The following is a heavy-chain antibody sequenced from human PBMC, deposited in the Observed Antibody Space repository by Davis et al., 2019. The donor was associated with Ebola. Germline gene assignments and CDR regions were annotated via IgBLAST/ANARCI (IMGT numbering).Heavy chain of an antibody. Sequence: GESLKISCTDSVITFSSYAMTWVRQAPGKGLEWVSAISGSGGSTYYADSVKSRFTISRDNSKNTLYLQMNSLRAEDTAVYYCAKILRWLAPFDYWGQGTLVTVSS. CDR1: VITFSSYA. J-gene: IGHJ4*02. V-gene: IGHV3-23*01. CDR2: ISGSGGST. CDR3: AKILRWLAPFDY. D-gene: IGHD6-19*01.